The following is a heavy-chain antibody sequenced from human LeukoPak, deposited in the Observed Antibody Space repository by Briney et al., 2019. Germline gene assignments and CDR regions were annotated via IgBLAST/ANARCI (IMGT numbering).Heavy chain of an antibody. J-gene: IGHJ4*02. D-gene: IGHD2-15*01. CDR2: IIPIFGTA. Sequence: SVKVSCKASGGTFSSYAISWVRQAPGQGLEWMGGIIPIFGTANYAQKFQGRVTITADVSTSTAYMELSSLRSEDTAVYYCASGYCSGGSCYRVEPDYWGQGTLVTVSS. CDR1: GGTFSSYA. V-gene: IGHV1-69*01. CDR3: ASGYCSGGSCYRVEPDY.